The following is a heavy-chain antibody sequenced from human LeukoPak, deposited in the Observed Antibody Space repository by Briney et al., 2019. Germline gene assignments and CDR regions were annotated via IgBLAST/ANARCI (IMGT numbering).Heavy chain of an antibody. Sequence: PSETLSLTCAVDGGSFSGYYWSWIRQPPGKGLEWIGEINHSGSTNYNPSRKSRVTISVDTSKNQFSLKLSSVTAADTAVYYCARGMYYYDSSGYYYPLDALDYWGQGTLVTVSS. J-gene: IGHJ4*02. CDR3: ARGMYYYDSSGYYYPLDALDY. D-gene: IGHD3-22*01. V-gene: IGHV4-34*01. CDR2: INHSGST. CDR1: GGSFSGYY.